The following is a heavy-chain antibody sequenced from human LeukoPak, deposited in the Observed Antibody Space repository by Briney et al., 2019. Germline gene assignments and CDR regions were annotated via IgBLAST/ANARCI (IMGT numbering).Heavy chain of an antibody. CDR2: ISSSGSTI. CDR3: ARAIAKYFQH. V-gene: IGHV3-48*03. J-gene: IGHJ1*01. CDR1: GFTFSSYA. Sequence: GGSLRLSCAASGFTFSSYAMSWVRQAPGKGLEWVSYISSSGSTIYYADSVKGRFTISRDNAKNSLYLQMNSLRAEDTAVYYCARAIAKYFQHWGQGTLVTVSS.